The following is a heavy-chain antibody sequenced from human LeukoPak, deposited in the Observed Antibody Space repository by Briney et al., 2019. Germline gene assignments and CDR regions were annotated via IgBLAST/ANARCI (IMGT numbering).Heavy chain of an antibody. CDR1: GFDFSAYE. D-gene: IGHD6-19*01. CDR2: FAGSDTTT. V-gene: IGHV3-48*03. CDR3: ASLSVAGRNFDY. J-gene: IGHJ4*02. Sequence: GGSLRLSCAASGFDFSAYEMNWVRQAPGKGLEWVSYFAGSDTTTYYADSVKGRFTISRDNAKNSLYLQMDSLRAGDTAVYYCASLSVAGRNFDYWGQGTLVTVSS.